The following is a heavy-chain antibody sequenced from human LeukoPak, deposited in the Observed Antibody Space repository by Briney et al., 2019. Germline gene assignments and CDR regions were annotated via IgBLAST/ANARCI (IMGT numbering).Heavy chain of an antibody. J-gene: IGHJ4*02. D-gene: IGHD3-10*01. CDR2: ISSRGRT. CDR3: ARGQYGSGFVY. Sequence: PSETLSLTCTVSGGSISSGDYYWSWIRQPPGKGLEWIGYISSRGRTYYNPSLKSRITVSMDTAKNQFSLRLSSLTAADAAVYYCARGQYGSGFVYWGQGTLVTVSS. CDR1: GGSISSGDYY. V-gene: IGHV4-30-4*01.